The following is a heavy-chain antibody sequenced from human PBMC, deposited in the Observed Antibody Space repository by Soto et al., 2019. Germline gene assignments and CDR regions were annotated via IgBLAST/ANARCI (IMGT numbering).Heavy chain of an antibody. V-gene: IGHV3-9*01. Sequence: LRHRWAAAWGTSEDLGIRRISQETRKGPEWVSSISWNSGAVGYAASVRGRFTISRDNAKNSLFLQMNSLRPEDTALYYCAKDIGHSNRYPRTGSAPWGKGTLVPVSS. CDR2: ISWNSGAV. CDR1: WGTSEDLG. D-gene: IGHD3-16*02. J-gene: IGHJ5*02. CDR3: AKDIGHSNRYPRTGSAP.